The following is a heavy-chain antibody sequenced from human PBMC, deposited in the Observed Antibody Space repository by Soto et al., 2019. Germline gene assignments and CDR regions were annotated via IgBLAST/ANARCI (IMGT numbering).Heavy chain of an antibody. CDR1: VFTFSSYA. CDR3: AKDRGRKDGYNDAFDM. Sequence: GWSLRLSCEASVFTFSSYAMRWVRQAQGKGLEWVSTISVSGGSTYYADSVKGRFTISRDNSKNTLYLQMNSLRVEDTAVYYCAKDRGRKDGYNDAFDMWGQGTKVTVSS. CDR2: ISVSGGST. D-gene: IGHD5-12*01. V-gene: IGHV3-23*01. J-gene: IGHJ3*02.